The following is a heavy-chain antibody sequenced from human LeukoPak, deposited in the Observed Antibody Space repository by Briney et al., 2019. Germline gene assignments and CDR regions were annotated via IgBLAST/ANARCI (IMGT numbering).Heavy chain of an antibody. CDR3: ARVQRGIAVALDY. D-gene: IGHD6-19*01. CDR1: GFTFSSYS. V-gene: IGHV3-48*04. Sequence: GGSLRLSCEASGFTFSSYSMNWVRQAPGKGLEWVSYISTTGSSTYYADSVKGRFTISRDNVKNLLYLQMNSLRAEDTAVYYCARVQRGIAVALDYWGQGTLATVSS. J-gene: IGHJ4*02. CDR2: ISTTGSST.